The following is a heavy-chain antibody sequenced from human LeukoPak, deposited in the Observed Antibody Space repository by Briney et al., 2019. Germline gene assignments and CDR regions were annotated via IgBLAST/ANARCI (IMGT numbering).Heavy chain of an antibody. D-gene: IGHD6-19*01. CDR3: ARVLYSSSSDDMDV. CDR1: GFIFSNYW. V-gene: IGHV3-7*01. CDR2: IKQDGSKT. Sequence: PGGSLRLSCVASGFIFSNYWMSWARQAPGKGLEWVANIKQDGSKTYYVGSVRGRFTISRDNAKNSLYLQMNGLRTEDTAVYYCARVLYSSSSDDMDVWGTGTTVTVS. J-gene: IGHJ6*03.